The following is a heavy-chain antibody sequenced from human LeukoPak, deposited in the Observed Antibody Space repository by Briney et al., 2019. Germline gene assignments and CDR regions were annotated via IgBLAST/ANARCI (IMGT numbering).Heavy chain of an antibody. Sequence: GGSLRLSCAASGFTFSTYWMTWVRQAPGKGLEWVANIRQDGSEKYYVDSVKGRFSISRDNAKKSLYLQMNSLRAEDTAVYYCTRRYNYDSSGYYYVRDAFDIWGQGTMVTVSS. D-gene: IGHD3-22*01. CDR3: TRRYNYDSSGYYYVRDAFDI. CDR1: GFTFSTYW. CDR2: IRQDGSEK. J-gene: IGHJ3*02. V-gene: IGHV3-7*01.